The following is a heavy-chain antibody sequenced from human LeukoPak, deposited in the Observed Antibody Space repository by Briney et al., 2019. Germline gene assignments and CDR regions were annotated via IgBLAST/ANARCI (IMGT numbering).Heavy chain of an antibody. Sequence: GGSLRLSCAASGFTFDDYAMPWVRHAPGKGLEWVSGISWNSGSIGYADSVKGRFTISRDNAKNSLYLQMNSLRAEDTAVYYCARGHWNANSFDSWGQGTLVTVSS. CDR1: GFTFDDYA. D-gene: IGHD1-1*01. J-gene: IGHJ5*01. CDR3: ARGHWNANSFDS. V-gene: IGHV3-9*01. CDR2: ISWNSGSI.